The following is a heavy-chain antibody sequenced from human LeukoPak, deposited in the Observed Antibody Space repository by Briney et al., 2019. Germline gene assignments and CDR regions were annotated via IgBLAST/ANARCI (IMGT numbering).Heavy chain of an antibody. CDR2: MNHSGST. CDR3: ARDTPRGDY. V-gene: IGHV4-34*01. Sequence: PSETLSLTCAGYGGSFSGDNWSWIRQPPGKGLEWIGEMNHSGSTNYNPSLRSRVTISVDTPKNQFSLKLSSVTAADTAVYYCARDTPRGDYWGQGTLVTVSS. J-gene: IGHJ4*02. D-gene: IGHD3-10*01. CDR1: GGSFSGDN.